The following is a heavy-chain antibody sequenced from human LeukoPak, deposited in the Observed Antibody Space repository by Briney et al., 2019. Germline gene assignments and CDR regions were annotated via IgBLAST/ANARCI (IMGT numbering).Heavy chain of an antibody. Sequence: GGSLRLSCAASGFTFSNYWMNWVRQAPRKGLEWVANIKEDGSQKYYVESVKGRFTVSRDNAKNSVYLQMSSLRDEDTAVYYCARGLNTSPGVDYWGQGTLVTVSS. J-gene: IGHJ4*02. V-gene: IGHV3-7*01. D-gene: IGHD3-16*01. CDR2: IKEDGSQK. CDR1: GFTFSNYW. CDR3: ARGLNTSPGVDY.